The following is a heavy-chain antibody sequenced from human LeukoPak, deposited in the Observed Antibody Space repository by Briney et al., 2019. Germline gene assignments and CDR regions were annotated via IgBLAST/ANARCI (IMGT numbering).Heavy chain of an antibody. CDR3: ASDGGPFDH. Sequence: GGSLRLSCAASGLTFSGYWMSWVRQAPGKGLEWVANINQGASEKYYVDSVGGRFTISRDNAKKSVTLQMNSLRVDDTAVYYCASDGGPFDHWGQGTLVTVSS. V-gene: IGHV3-7*01. CDR1: GLTFSGYW. CDR2: INQGASEK. J-gene: IGHJ4*02. D-gene: IGHD3-3*01.